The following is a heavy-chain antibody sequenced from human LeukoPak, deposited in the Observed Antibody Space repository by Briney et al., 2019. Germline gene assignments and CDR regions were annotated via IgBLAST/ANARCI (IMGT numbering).Heavy chain of an antibody. CDR2: IYYSGST. Sequence: PSETLSLTCTVSGGSISSSSYYWGWIRQPPGKGLEWIGSIYYSGSTYYNPSLKSRVTISVDTSKNQFSLKLSFVTAADTAVYYCARITMVRGVDYWGQGTLVTVSS. CDR1: GGSISSSSYY. CDR3: ARITMVRGVDY. V-gene: IGHV4-39*01. J-gene: IGHJ4*02. D-gene: IGHD3-10*01.